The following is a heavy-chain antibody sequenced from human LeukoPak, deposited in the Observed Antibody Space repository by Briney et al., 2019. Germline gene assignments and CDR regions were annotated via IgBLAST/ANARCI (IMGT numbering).Heavy chain of an antibody. CDR3: AKDRSWGMNSAEY. CDR2: IRYDGSRT. J-gene: IGHJ4*02. CDR1: GFIFKNFG. D-gene: IGHD7-27*01. V-gene: IGHV3-30*02. Sequence: GGSLRLSCAASGFIFKNFGMYWVRQAPGKGLEWVAFIRYDGSRTYYTDSVKGRFTISRDNSNNTLYLQMNSLRPEDTAVYFCAKDRSWGMNSAEYWGQGTLVTVSS.